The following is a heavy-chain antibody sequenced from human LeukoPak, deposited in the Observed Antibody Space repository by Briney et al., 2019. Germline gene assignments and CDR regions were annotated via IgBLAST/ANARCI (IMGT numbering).Heavy chain of an antibody. CDR3: ARGDTMVRGVIPPGFWFDP. Sequence: SETLSLTCTVSGGSISSSSYYWGWIRQPPGKGLEWIGSIYYSGSTYYNPSLKSRVTISVDTSKNQFSLKLSSVTAADTAVYYCARGDTMVRGVIPPGFWFDPWGQGTLVTVSS. CDR1: GGSISSSSYY. J-gene: IGHJ5*02. D-gene: IGHD3-10*01. V-gene: IGHV4-39*01. CDR2: IYYSGST.